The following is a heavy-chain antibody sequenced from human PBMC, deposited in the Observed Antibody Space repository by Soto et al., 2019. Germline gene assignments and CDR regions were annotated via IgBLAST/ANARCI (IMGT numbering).Heavy chain of an antibody. Sequence: QVQLVQSGAEVKKPGSSVKVSCKASGGTFSSYAISWVRQAPGQGLEWMGGIIPIFGTANYAQKFQGRVTITADESTSTAYMEVRSLRSEDTAVYYCAETVVAAPNYYYYYGMDVWGQGTTVTVSS. D-gene: IGHD2-15*01. CDR2: IIPIFGTA. CDR1: GGTFSSYA. V-gene: IGHV1-69*01. J-gene: IGHJ6*02. CDR3: AETVVAAPNYYYYYGMDV.